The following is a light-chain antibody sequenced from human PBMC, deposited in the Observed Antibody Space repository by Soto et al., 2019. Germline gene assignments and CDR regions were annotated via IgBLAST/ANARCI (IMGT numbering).Light chain of an antibody. J-gene: IGKJ1*01. CDR2: KAS. V-gene: IGKV1-5*03. CDR3: QQYNSYS. CDR1: QSISSS. Sequence: DIQMTHSPSTLSASLGDRVTITCRASQSISSSLAWYQQKPGKAPKLLIYKASSLESGVPSRFSGSGSGTEFTLTISSLQPDDFATYYCQQYNSYSFGQGTKVDIK.